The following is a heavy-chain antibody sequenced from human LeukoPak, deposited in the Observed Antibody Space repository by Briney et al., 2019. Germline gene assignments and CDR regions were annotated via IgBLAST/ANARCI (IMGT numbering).Heavy chain of an antibody. CDR3: ARYSSSSVYFDY. CDR1: GGSISSYY. D-gene: IGHD6-6*01. Sequence: SETLSLTCTVSGGSISSYYWSWTRQPPGKGLEWIGYIYYSGTTYYNPSLKSRVTISVDTSKNQFSLELSSVTAADTAVYYCARYSSSSVYFDYWGQGTLVTVSS. CDR2: IYYSGTT. V-gene: IGHV4-59*08. J-gene: IGHJ4*02.